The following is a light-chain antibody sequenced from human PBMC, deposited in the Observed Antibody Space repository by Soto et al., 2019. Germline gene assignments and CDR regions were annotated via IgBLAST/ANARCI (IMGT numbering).Light chain of an antibody. CDR1: SSDIGAYDY. J-gene: IGLJ1*01. V-gene: IGLV2-14*01. Sequence: QSALTQPASVSGSPGQSITISCTGTSSDIGAYDYVSWFQQHPDKAPKLMISEVTNRPSGVSDRFSGSKSGNAASLTISGPQAEDEAYYFCFSLTTAHTHILGTGTKVTVL. CDR2: EVT. CDR3: FSLTTAHTHI.